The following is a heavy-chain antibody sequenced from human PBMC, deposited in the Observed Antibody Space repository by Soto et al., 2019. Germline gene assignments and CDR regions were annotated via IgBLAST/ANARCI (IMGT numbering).Heavy chain of an antibody. CDR2: INPNSGGT. V-gene: IGHV1-2*02. CDR1: GYTFTGYY. J-gene: IGHJ3*02. D-gene: IGHD3-22*01. CDR3: ARNGYYYDSSGYPGGGDAFDI. Sequence: QVPLVQSGAEVKKPGASVKVSCKASGYTFTGYYMHWVRQAPGQGLEWMGWINPNSGGTNYAQKFQGRVTMTRDTSISTAYMELSRLRSDDTAVYYCARNGYYYDSSGYPGGGDAFDIWGQGTMVTVSS.